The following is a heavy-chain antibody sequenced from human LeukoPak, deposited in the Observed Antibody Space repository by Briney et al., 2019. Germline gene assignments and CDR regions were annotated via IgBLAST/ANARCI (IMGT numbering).Heavy chain of an antibody. Sequence: GGSLRLSCAASGFTFSSYGMHWVRQAPGKGLEWVAVISYDGSNKYYADSVKGRFTISRDNAKNSLYLQMNSLRADDTAVFYCARGYCSGGSCYWAFDLWGQGTMVTVS. V-gene: IGHV3-33*05. J-gene: IGHJ3*01. D-gene: IGHD2-15*01. CDR1: GFTFSSYG. CDR2: ISYDGSNK. CDR3: ARGYCSGGSCYWAFDL.